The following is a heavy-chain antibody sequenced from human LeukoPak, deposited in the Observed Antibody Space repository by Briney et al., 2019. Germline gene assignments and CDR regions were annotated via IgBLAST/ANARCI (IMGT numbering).Heavy chain of an antibody. Sequence: GGSLRLSCAASGFTFSNAWTSWVRQAPGKGLEWVGRIKSKTDGGTTDYAAPVKGRFTISRDDSKNTLYLQMNSLKTEDTAVYYCTTSGYDYVWGSYRYTFDYWGQGTLVTVSS. CDR1: GFTFSNAW. D-gene: IGHD3-16*02. CDR2: IKSKTDGGTT. J-gene: IGHJ4*02. CDR3: TTSGYDYVWGSYRYTFDY. V-gene: IGHV3-15*01.